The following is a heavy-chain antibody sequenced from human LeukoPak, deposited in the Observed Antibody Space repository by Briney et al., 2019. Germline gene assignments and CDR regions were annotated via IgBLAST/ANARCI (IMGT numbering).Heavy chain of an antibody. J-gene: IGHJ4*02. CDR3: AKDGIVVVPAATYFDY. Sequence: GSLRLSCAASGFTFSSYSMNWVRQAPGKGLEWVSYISSSSSTIYYADSVKGRFTISRDNSKNTLYLQMNSLRAEDTAVYYCAKDGIVVVPAATYFDYWGQGTLVTVSS. V-gene: IGHV3-48*01. CDR2: ISSSSSTI. D-gene: IGHD2-2*01. CDR1: GFTFSSYS.